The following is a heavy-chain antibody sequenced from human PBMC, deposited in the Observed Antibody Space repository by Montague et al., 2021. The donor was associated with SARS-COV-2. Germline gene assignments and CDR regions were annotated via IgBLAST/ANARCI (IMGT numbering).Heavy chain of an antibody. CDR3: ARRVTRGAFDV. CDR1: GGSINSSTYY. J-gene: IGHJ3*01. CDR2: IYYRGAS. D-gene: IGHD1-1*01. Sequence: SETLSLTCIVSGGSINSSTYYWAWIRQPPGKGLEWIATIYYRGASWRDPSLRSRVTISADTSRNQLNLKLTSVTAADMGLYYCARRVTRGAFDVWGQGTMVTVSS. V-gene: IGHV4-39*01.